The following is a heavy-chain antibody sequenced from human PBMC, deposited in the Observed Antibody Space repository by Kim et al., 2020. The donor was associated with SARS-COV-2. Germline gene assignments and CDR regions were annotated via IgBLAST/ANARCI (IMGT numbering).Heavy chain of an antibody. CDR1: GFTFGDCA. V-gene: IGHV3-9*01. CDR2: ISWNSVSI. J-gene: IGHJ4*02. D-gene: IGHD1-7*01. CDR3: AKDNVSSNWNFVDY. Sequence: GGSLRLSCAGSGFTFGDCAMHWVRQAPGKGLEWVSGISWNSVSIGYADSVKGRFTISRDNAESSLYLQMNSLRVEDTALYYCAKDNVSSNWNFVDYWGQG.